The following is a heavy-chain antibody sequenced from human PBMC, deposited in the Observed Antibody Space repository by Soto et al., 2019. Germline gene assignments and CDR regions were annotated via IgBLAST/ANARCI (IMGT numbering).Heavy chain of an antibody. CDR1: GYSFTSYW. J-gene: IGHJ6*02. CDR2: IYPGDSGT. V-gene: IGHV5-51*01. D-gene: IGHD6-13*01. Sequence: LGESLKISCKGSGYSFTSYWIGWARQMPGKGLEWMGIIYPGDSGTRYSPSFQGQVTISADKSISTAYLQWSSLKASDTAMYYCARTAAAGKYYNGMDVWGQGTTVTVSS. CDR3: ARTAAAGKYYNGMDV.